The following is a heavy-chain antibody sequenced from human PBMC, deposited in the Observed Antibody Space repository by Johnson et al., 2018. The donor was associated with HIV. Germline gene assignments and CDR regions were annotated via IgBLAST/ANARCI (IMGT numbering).Heavy chain of an antibody. CDR2: IYRGDTT. D-gene: IGHD4-17*01. Sequence: VQLVESGGGLVQPGGSLRLSCASGFTVSTNYMSWVRQAPGKGLEWVSVIYRGDTTSSADSEKGRFTISRANSKNTLYLKMNSLRAEETAVYYCAKWDDYGDFSDAFDIWGQGTMVTVSS. J-gene: IGHJ3*02. CDR1: GFTVSTNY. CDR3: AKWDDYGDFSDAFDI. V-gene: IGHV3-66*01.